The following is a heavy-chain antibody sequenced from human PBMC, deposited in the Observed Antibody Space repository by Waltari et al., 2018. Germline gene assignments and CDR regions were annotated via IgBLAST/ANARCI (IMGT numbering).Heavy chain of an antibody. CDR2: IKQDGSEK. CDR3: ARVTRNSPPDY. CDR1: GFTFSDYW. J-gene: IGHJ4*02. D-gene: IGHD2-2*01. V-gene: IGHV3-7*04. Sequence: EVQLVESGGGLVQPGGSLRLSCAAAGFTFSDYWMNWVRQAPGKGREWVANIKQDGSEKYYVDSVKGRFTISRDNTKNSLYLQMNSLRAEDTAVYYCARVTRNSPPDYWGQGTLVTVSS.